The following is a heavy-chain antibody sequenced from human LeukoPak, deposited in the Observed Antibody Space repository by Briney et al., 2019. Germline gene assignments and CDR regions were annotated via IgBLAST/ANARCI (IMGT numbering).Heavy chain of an antibody. D-gene: IGHD3-3*01. CDR3: ARGPWISIFGVVLAFDI. V-gene: IGHV3-21*01. Sequence: KSGGSLTLSCAASGLTFSSYSMKWVRQAPGRGLEWVSSIISSSSYIYYADSVKGRFTISRDNAKNSLYLQMNSLRAEDTAVYYCARGPWISIFGVVLAFDIWGQGTMVTVSS. CDR1: GLTFSSYS. J-gene: IGHJ3*02. CDR2: IISSSSYI.